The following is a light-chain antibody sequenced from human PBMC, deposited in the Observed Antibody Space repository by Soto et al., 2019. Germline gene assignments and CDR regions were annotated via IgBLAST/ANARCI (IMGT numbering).Light chain of an antibody. Sequence: QSVLTQPPSVSGAPGQRVTISCIGSSSNIGAGYDVHWYQQFPGTAPKLLIHGNINRPSGVPDRFSGSKSGTSASLAITGLQAEDETDYYCQSYDSSLSAWVFGGGTQLT. V-gene: IGLV1-40*01. CDR3: QSYDSSLSAWV. CDR1: SSNIGAGYD. J-gene: IGLJ3*02. CDR2: GNI.